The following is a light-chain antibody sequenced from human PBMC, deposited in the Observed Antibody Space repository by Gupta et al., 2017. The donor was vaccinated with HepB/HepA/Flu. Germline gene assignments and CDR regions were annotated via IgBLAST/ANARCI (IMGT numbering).Light chain of an antibody. J-gene: IGKJ4*01. V-gene: IGKV1-39*01. CDR2: MAS. Sequence: DIQMTQPPSSLSASVGDRITITCRASQSISRYLNWYQQRPGKAPKLLIYMASSLQSGVPSRFSGSGSGTDFTLTISSLQPEDFASYYCQQSFSAPLTFGGGTKVEIK. CDR1: QSISRY. CDR3: QQSFSAPLT.